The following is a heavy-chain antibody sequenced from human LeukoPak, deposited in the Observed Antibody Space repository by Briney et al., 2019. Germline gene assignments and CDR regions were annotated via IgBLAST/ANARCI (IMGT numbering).Heavy chain of an antibody. CDR2: ISAYNGNT. J-gene: IGHJ4*02. CDR1: GYTFTSYG. D-gene: IGHD3-10*01. V-gene: IGHV1-18*01. Sequence: ASVEVSCKASGYTFTSYGISWVRQAPGQGLEWMGWISAYNGNTNYAQKLQGRVTMTTDTSTSTAYMELRSLRSDDTAVYYCATSYGSGSYYNVYYWGQGTLVTVSS. CDR3: ATSYGSGSYYNVYY.